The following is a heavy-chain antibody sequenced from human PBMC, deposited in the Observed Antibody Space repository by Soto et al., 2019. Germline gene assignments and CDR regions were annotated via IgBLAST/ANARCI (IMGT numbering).Heavy chain of an antibody. J-gene: IGHJ4*02. CDR1: GGSISSYY. CDR3: ARGTATAMVLGYFDY. V-gene: IGHV4-59*01. Sequence: QVQLQESGPGLVKPSETLSLTCTVSGGSISSYYWSWIRQPPGKGLEWIGYIYYSGSTNYNPSLKSRVTISVDTSKNQFSLKLSSVTAADTAVYYCARGTATAMVLGYFDYWGQGTLVTVSS. CDR2: IYYSGST. D-gene: IGHD5-18*01.